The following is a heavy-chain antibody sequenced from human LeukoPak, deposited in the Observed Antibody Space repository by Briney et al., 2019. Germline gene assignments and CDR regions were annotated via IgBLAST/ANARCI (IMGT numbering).Heavy chain of an antibody. CDR3: ASRPGWLQKYFQH. CDR1: GFTFSSYS. CDR2: ISSSSSYI. J-gene: IGHJ1*01. Sequence: GGSLRLSCAASGFTFSSYSMNWVRQAPGKGLEWVSSISSSSSYIYYADSVKGRFTISRDNAKSSLYLQMNSLRAEDTAVYYCASRPGWLQKYFQHWGQGTLVTVSS. D-gene: IGHD5-24*01. V-gene: IGHV3-21*01.